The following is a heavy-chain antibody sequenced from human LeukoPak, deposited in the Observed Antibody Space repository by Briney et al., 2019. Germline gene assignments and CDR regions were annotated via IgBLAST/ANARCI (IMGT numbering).Heavy chain of an antibody. Sequence: SETLSLTCTVSGGSISSSSYYWGWIRQPPGKGLEWIGNIYYSGSTYYNPSLKSRVTISVDTSKNQFSLKLSSVTAADTAVYYCARLANYYDSSGYYFVFDYWGQGTLVTVSS. CDR1: GGSISSSSYY. V-gene: IGHV4-39*01. J-gene: IGHJ4*02. CDR3: ARLANYYDSSGYYFVFDY. D-gene: IGHD3-22*01. CDR2: IYYSGST.